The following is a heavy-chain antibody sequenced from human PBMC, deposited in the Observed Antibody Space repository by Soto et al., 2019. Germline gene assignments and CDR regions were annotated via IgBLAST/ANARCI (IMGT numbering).Heavy chain of an antibody. J-gene: IGHJ4*02. D-gene: IGHD3-22*01. CDR3: ARVLIEYYYDSSGYYFFDY. Sequence: SETLSLTCTVSGGSISSGDYYWSWIRQPPGKGLEWIGYIYYSGSTYYNPSLMSRVTISVDTSKNQFSLKLSSVTAADTAVYYCARVLIEYYYDSSGYYFFDYWGQGTLVTVSS. CDR2: IYYSGST. CDR1: GGSISSGDYY. V-gene: IGHV4-30-4*01.